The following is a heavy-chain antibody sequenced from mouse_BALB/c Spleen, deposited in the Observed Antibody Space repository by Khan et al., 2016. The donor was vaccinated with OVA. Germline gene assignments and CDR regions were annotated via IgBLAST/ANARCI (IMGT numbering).Heavy chain of an antibody. CDR2: ISPGSGDT. J-gene: IGHJ3*01. D-gene: IGHD1-2*01. V-gene: IGHV1-77*01. Sequence: QVQLQQSGAELARPGASVKLSCKASGYSFTDYYINWVKQRTGQGLEWIGEISPGSGDTYYNEKFKGKDTLTADKSSSTVYMQLSSLTAEASAVYFDARRNYFGYTFPYWLPWTLLPVSA. CDR3: ARRNYFGYTFPY. CDR1: GYSFTDYY.